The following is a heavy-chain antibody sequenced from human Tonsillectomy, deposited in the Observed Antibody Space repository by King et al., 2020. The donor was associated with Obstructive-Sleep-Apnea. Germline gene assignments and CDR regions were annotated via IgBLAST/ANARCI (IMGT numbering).Heavy chain of an antibody. D-gene: IGHD3-22*01. Sequence: VQLVESGGGLVKPGGSLRLSCAASGFTFSNHNMNWVRQAPGKGLEWVSSISSSSSYIYNADSVKGRFTISRDNAKNSLYLQMNRLRAKDTAIYYCARGNDSSGYYNYYYGMDVWGQGTTVTFSS. CDR1: GFTFSNHN. V-gene: IGHV3-21*01. CDR2: ISSSSSYI. CDR3: ARGNDSSGYYNYYYGMDV. J-gene: IGHJ6*02.